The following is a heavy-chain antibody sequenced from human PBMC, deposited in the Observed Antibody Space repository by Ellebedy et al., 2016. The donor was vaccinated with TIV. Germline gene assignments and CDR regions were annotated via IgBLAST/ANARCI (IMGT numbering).Heavy chain of an antibody. Sequence: GGSLRLXXARSGFTLSLYWMSWVRQAPGKGLEWVANIKYDGSEKYYVDSVKGRFTISRDNAKSSLSLQMNSLRVEDTAVYYCARAAHFYSYGMDVWGQGTTVTVS. V-gene: IGHV3-7*01. CDR3: ARAAHFYSYGMDV. D-gene: IGHD3-3*02. CDR2: IKYDGSEK. J-gene: IGHJ6*02. CDR1: GFTLSLYW.